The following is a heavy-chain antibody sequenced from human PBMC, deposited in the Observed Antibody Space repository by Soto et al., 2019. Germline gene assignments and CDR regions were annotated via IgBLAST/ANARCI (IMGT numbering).Heavy chain of an antibody. V-gene: IGHV3-21*01. D-gene: IGHD3-22*01. J-gene: IGHJ6*02. CDR3: ARTPAAHPLYYYDSSGYYYPSYYYYGMDV. Sequence: GGSLRLSCAASGFTFSSYSMNWVRQAPGKGLEWVSSISSSSSYIYYADSVKGRFTISRDNAKNSLYLQMNSLRAEDTAVYYCARTPAAHPLYYYDSSGYYYPSYYYYGMDVWGQGTTVTVSS. CDR1: GFTFSSYS. CDR2: ISSSSSYI.